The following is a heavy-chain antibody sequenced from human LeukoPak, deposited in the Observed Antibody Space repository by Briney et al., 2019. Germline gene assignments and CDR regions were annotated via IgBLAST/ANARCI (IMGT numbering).Heavy chain of an antibody. CDR2: ISFNGGST. V-gene: IGHV3-64*01. CDR3: ARAEEYGGSPWYFDL. J-gene: IGHJ2*01. CDR1: GFTFSSYA. Sequence: GGSLRLSCAASGFTFSSYAMHWVRQAPGKGLEYVSGISFNGGSTYHANSVKGRFTISRDNSKNTLYLQMGSLRAEDMAVYYCARAEEYGGSPWYFDLWGRGTLVTVSS. D-gene: IGHD4-23*01.